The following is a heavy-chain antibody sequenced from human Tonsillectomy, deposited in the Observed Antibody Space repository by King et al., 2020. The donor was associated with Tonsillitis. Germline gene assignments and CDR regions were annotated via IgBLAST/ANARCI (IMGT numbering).Heavy chain of an antibody. Sequence: VQLVESGGGVVQPGRSLRLSCAASGFTFSTYAMHWVRQAPGKGLEWVAVISYDGSNKYYADSVKGRFTISRDNSKNTLYLQMNSLRAEDTAVYYCARGNYSDSSESTYWGQVTLVTVSS. CDR2: ISYDGSNK. CDR1: GFTFSTYA. D-gene: IGHD3-22*01. CDR3: ARGNYSDSSESTY. V-gene: IGHV3-30*04. J-gene: IGHJ4*02.